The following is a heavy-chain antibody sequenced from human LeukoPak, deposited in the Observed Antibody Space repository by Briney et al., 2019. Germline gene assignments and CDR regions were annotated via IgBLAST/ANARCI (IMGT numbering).Heavy chain of an antibody. CDR3: ARDGGLDY. D-gene: IGHD2-15*01. V-gene: IGHV1-2*02. CDR2: INPNTGDT. CDR1: GYTFTDYY. Sequence: GASVKVSCKASGYTFTDYYMHWLRQAPGQGLEWMAWINPNTGDTNYAQKFQDRVTMTRDPSITTAYMELTWLESDDTAVHYCARDGGLDYWGQGTLVTVSS. J-gene: IGHJ4*02.